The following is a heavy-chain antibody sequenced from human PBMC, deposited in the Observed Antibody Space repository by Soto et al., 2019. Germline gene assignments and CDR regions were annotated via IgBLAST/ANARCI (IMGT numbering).Heavy chain of an antibody. D-gene: IGHD1-26*01. J-gene: IGHJ4*02. V-gene: IGHV1-46*01. Sequence: ASVKVSCKASGYTFTSYYMHWVRQAPGQGLEWMGIINPSGGSTSYAQKFQGRVTMTRDTSTSTVYMELSSLRSEDTAVYYCARDRGTGSYYGYYFDYWGQAILVTVSS. CDR1: GYTFTSYY. CDR2: INPSGGST. CDR3: ARDRGTGSYYGYYFDY.